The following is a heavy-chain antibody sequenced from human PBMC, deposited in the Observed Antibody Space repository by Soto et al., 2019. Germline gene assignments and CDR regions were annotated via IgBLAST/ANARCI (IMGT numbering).Heavy chain of an antibody. CDR1: GFTFSFCA. CDR2: IRGNNGDT. CDR3: TKGPSDSYYYFDY. D-gene: IGHD3-22*01. J-gene: IGHJ4*02. Sequence: EVQLLESGGGLVQPGGSLRLSCAASGFTFSFCAMSWVRQAPGKGLEWVASIRGNNGDTYYADSVKGRFTISRDNSKNTLYLQMISLRVEDKDVYYGTKGPSDSYYYFDYWGQGAPVTVSS. V-gene: IGHV3-23*01.